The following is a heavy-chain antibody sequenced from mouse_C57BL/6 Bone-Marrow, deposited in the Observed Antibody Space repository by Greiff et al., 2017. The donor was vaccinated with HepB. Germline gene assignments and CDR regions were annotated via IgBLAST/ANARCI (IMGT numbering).Heavy chain of an antibody. V-gene: IGHV1-81*01. J-gene: IGHJ1*03. CDR2: IYPRSGNT. CDR3: ATITTVVDWYFDV. D-gene: IGHD1-1*01. Sequence: QVQLQQSGAELARPGASVKLSCKASGYTFTSYGISWVKQRTGQGLEWIGEIYPRSGNTYYNEKFKGKATLTADKYSSTAYMELRSLTSEDSAVYFCATITTVVDWYFDVWGTGTTVTVSS. CDR1: GYTFTSYG.